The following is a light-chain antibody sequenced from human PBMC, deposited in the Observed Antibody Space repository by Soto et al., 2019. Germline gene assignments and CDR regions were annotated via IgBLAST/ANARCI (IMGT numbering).Light chain of an antibody. CDR1: QSLLHSNGYNY. J-gene: IGKJ3*01. Sequence: DIVMTQSPLSLPVTPGEPASISCRSSQSLLHSNGYNYLDWYLQKPGQSPQLLSYLGSNRASGVPGRFSGSGSGTGFTLTISRVEAEDVGVYYCMQALQTPFTFGPGTKVDIK. CDR2: LGS. CDR3: MQALQTPFT. V-gene: IGKV2-28*01.